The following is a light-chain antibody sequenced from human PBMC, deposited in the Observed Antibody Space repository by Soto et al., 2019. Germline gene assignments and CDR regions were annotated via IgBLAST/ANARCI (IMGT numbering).Light chain of an antibody. CDR1: SSNIGAGFD. CDR3: QSYASSLSGSV. V-gene: IGLV1-40*01. Sequence: QSVLTQPPSVSGAAGQRVTISCTGSSSNIGAGFDVSWYQQLPGTAPKLLIFGDSNRPSGVTDRFSGSKSGASASLAISGLQAEDEADYYCQSYASSLSGSVFGGGTKLTVL. J-gene: IGLJ3*02. CDR2: GDS.